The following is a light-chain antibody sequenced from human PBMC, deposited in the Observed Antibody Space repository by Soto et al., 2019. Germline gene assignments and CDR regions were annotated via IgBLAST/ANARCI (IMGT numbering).Light chain of an antibody. CDR1: QSVRTY. CDR3: QQRNTWPPIT. V-gene: IGKV3-11*01. J-gene: IGKJ5*01. Sequence: EIMPTNSPVTLSLSPGERATLSCGASQSVRTYLAWYQVKPGQAPRLLIYDASRRASGVPARFSGSGSGTDFTLTISSLEPEDFALYYCQQRNTWPPITFGQGTRLEIK. CDR2: DAS.